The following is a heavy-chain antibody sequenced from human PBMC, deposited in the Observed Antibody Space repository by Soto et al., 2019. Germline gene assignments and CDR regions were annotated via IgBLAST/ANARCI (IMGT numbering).Heavy chain of an antibody. D-gene: IGHD6-19*01. CDR2: ISGSGRST. V-gene: IGHV3-23*01. J-gene: IGHJ4*02. CDR1: GFTFSSYA. Sequence: EVQLLESGGRLVQSGGSLRLSCAASGFTFSSYAMNWVRQAPGKGLEWVSAISGSGRSTDYADSVEGRFTISRDNSKNTLYLQMSSLRAEDTAVYYCAKAGGIAVPGSHLDYWGQGTLVTVSS. CDR3: AKAGGIAVPGSHLDY.